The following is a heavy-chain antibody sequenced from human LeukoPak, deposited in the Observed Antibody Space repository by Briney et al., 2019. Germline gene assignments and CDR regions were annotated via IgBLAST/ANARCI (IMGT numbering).Heavy chain of an antibody. CDR3: ATGVRDYGSGRWNFDY. J-gene: IGHJ4*02. V-gene: IGHV1-2*02. CDR2: INPNSGGT. D-gene: IGHD3-10*01. CDR1: GYTFTGYY. Sequence: ASVKVSCKASGYTFTGYYMHWVRQAPGQGLEWMGWINPNSGGTNFPQKFQGRVTMTKDTSISTAYMELARLRSDDTAVYYCATGVRDYGSGRWNFDYWGQGTLVTVSS.